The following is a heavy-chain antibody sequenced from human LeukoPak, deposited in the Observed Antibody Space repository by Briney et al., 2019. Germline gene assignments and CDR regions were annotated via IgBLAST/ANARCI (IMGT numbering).Heavy chain of an antibody. J-gene: IGHJ4*02. CDR1: GFTFSSCS. D-gene: IGHD3-10*01. Sequence: GGSLRLYSAASGFTFSSCSMSWVRQPPGKGLEWVSSISSGGSYIYYADSLKDRFTISRDNAKNSLFLQMNSLRAEDTAVYYCARGSGIQVWSGLDYWGQGTLVTVSS. CDR2: ISSGGSYI. V-gene: IGHV3-21*01. CDR3: ARGSGIQVWSGLDY.